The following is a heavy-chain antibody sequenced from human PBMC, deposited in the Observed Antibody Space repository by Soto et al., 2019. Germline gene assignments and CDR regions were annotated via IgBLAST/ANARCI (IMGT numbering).Heavy chain of an antibody. CDR1: GFTFSSYA. V-gene: IGHV3-23*01. CDR2: ITDSGGST. D-gene: IGHD2-2*01. Sequence: GGSLRLSCAASGFTFSSYAMSWVRQTPGKGLQWVSAITDSGGSTYYADSVKGRFTISRDNSENTLYLQMNGLRAEDTAVYYCAKEGGPYCTSTNCRLNYDYWGQGTLVTVS. CDR3: AKEGGPYCTSTNCRLNYDY. J-gene: IGHJ4*02.